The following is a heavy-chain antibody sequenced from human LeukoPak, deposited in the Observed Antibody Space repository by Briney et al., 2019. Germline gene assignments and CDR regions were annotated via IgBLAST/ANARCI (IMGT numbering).Heavy chain of an antibody. D-gene: IGHD6-19*01. CDR1: GFTFSSYW. V-gene: IGHV3-7*05. CDR2: IKEDGSEK. J-gene: IGHJ3*02. Sequence: GGSLRLSCAASGFTFSSYWMTWVRQAPGKGLECLVNIKEDGSEKHYVDSVKGRFTISRDNARKSLYLQMNSLRAEDTAVYYCARTGYSSGWLPIWGQGTMVTVSS. CDR3: ARTGYSSGWLPI.